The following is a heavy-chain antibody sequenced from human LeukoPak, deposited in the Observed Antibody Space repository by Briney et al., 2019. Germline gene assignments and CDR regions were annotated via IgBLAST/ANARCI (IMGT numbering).Heavy chain of an antibody. V-gene: IGHV3-21*01. J-gene: IGHJ6*03. Sequence: GGSLRLSCAASGFTFSSYSMNWVRQAPGKGLEWVSSISSSSSYIYYADSVKGRFTISRDNAKNSLYLQMNSLRAEDTAVYYCARDRVKQLAPYYYYYMDVWGKGTTVTVSS. CDR3: ARDRVKQLAPYYYYYMDV. CDR1: GFTFSSYS. D-gene: IGHD6-6*01. CDR2: ISSSSSYI.